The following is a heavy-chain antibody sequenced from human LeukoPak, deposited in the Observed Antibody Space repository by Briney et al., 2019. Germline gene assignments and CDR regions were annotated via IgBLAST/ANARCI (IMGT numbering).Heavy chain of an antibody. Sequence: GGSLRLSCAASDFTFSSSGMTWVRQAPGKGLEWVSTVSSSGEDTYYADSVKGRFTISRDNSKNTLYLQMNSLRAEDTAVYYCAKGAYYDLWGQGTLVTVSS. CDR2: VSSSGEDT. V-gene: IGHV3-23*01. CDR1: DFTFSSSG. D-gene: IGHD3-22*01. J-gene: IGHJ4*02. CDR3: AKGAYYDL.